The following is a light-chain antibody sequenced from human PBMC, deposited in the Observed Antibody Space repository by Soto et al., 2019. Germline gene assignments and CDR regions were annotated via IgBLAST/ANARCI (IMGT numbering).Light chain of an antibody. J-gene: IGKJ1*01. V-gene: IGKV3-20*01. Sequence: IALTQSPGTLSLSPGEKASLACRASQSVGTTYLAWYQQKPGQAPSLLIYGASTRSTGVPDRFSGSGSGTDFTLTISRLEPEDFAAYYCQQYSGSLPFTFGQGTKVEIK. CDR1: QSVGTTY. CDR2: GAS. CDR3: QQYSGSLPFT.